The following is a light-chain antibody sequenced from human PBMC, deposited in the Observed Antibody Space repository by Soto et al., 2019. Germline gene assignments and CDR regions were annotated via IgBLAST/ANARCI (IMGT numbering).Light chain of an antibody. CDR1: SGHSSYI. Sequence: QSVLTQSSSATASLGSSVKLTCTLSSGHSSYIIAWHQQQPGKAPRYLMKLEGSGSYNKGSGVPDRFSGSSSGADRYLTISNLHFEGEADYYCETWDSNTHTVFGGGTKLTVL. V-gene: IGLV4-60*02. J-gene: IGLJ3*02. CDR2: LEGSGSY. CDR3: ETWDSNTHTV.